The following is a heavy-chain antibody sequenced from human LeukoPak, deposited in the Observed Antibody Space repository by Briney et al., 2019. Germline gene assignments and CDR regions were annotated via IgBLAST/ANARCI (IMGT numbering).Heavy chain of an antibody. CDR3: TRGARVGNWFDP. J-gene: IGHJ5*02. V-gene: IGHV1-2*02. Sequence: ASVKVSCRASGYTFTDYYIHWVRQAPGQGLEWMGWINPDNGGTNYAQKFQGKVTMTRDTSIRTVYMDLSRLRSDDTAVFYCTRGARVGNWFDPWGQGTQVTVSS. CDR1: GYTFTDYY. CDR2: INPDNGGT. D-gene: IGHD2-2*01.